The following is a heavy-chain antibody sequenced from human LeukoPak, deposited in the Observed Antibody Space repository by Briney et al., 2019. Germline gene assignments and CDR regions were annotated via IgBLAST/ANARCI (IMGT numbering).Heavy chain of an antibody. D-gene: IGHD3-22*01. CDR2: IIDSGKTV. CDR3: ARADSTMVVWYFDY. Sequence: GGSLRLSCAVSGFTFSNHSMNWVRQTPGKGLEWIAYIIDSGKTVYYADSVKGRFTISRDNAKNSLYLQMNSLRAEDTAVYYCARADSTMVVWYFDYWGQGALVTVSS. V-gene: IGHV3-48*01. CDR1: GFTFSNHS. J-gene: IGHJ4*02.